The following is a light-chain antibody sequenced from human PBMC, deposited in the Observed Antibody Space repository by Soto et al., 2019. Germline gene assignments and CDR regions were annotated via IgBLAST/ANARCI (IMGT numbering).Light chain of an antibody. Sequence: DEVMTQSPLSLPVTLGQPASISCRSSRSLVYSDGNTYLNWFQQRPGQSPRRLIYKVSNRDSGVPDRCSGSGSGTDFTLKISRVEAEDVGVYYCMQGTHWPPITFGQGTRLEIK. J-gene: IGKJ5*01. V-gene: IGKV2-30*01. CDR1: RSLVYSDGNTY. CDR3: MQGTHWPPIT. CDR2: KVS.